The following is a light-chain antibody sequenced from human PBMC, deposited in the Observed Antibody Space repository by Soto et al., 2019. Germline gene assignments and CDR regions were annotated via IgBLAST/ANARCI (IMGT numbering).Light chain of an antibody. CDR1: QSVTNNY. CDR3: QQCSFSPRT. Sequence: EIVLTQSPGTLSLSPGERATLSCRASQSVTNNYLDWFQQKPGQAPRLLIYDASIRADGIPDRLSGSGSETDFTLTISRLEPEDSAVYYCQQCSFSPRTFGQGTKVDIK. J-gene: IGKJ1*01. V-gene: IGKV3-20*01. CDR2: DAS.